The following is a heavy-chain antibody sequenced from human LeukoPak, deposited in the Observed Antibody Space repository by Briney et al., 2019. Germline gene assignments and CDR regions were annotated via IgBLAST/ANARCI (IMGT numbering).Heavy chain of an antibody. J-gene: IGHJ4*02. CDR3: AKDQALSLSSSRALDY. CDR2: ISSSGGSP. V-gene: IGHV3-23*01. Sequence: GGSLRLSCAASGFTFSTYALSWVRQAPGKGLEWVSAISSSGGSPYYADSVNGRFTISRDNSKNTLYLQMNSLRAEDTALYYCAKDQALSLSSSRALDYWGQGTLVTVSS. CDR1: GFTFSTYA. D-gene: IGHD2-2*01.